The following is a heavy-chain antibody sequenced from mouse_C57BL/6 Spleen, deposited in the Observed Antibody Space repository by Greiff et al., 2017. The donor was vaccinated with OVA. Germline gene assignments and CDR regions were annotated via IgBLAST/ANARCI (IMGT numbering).Heavy chain of an antibody. CDR3: TTLYYGNVPWFAC. Sequence: EVKLVESGEGLVKPGGSLKLSCAASGFTFSSYAMSWVRQTPEKRLEWVAYISRGGDCIYYADTLKGRFTISRDNARNTLYLQMSSLKSEDTAMYYGTTLYYGNVPWFACWGQGTLVTVSA. CDR2: ISRGGDCI. D-gene: IGHD2-1*01. CDR1: GFTFSSYA. V-gene: IGHV5-9-1*02. J-gene: IGHJ3*01.